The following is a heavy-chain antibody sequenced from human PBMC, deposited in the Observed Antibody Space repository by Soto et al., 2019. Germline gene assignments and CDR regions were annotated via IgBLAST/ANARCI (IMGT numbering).Heavy chain of an antibody. CDR2: IYYSGST. D-gene: IGHD4-17*01. Sequence: SETLSLTCTVSGGSISSYYWSWIRQPPGKGLEWIGYIYYSGSTNYNPSLKSRVTISVDTSKNQFSLKLSSVTAADTAVYYCARWGDYGGLYYFDYWGQGTPVTVSS. CDR3: ARWGDYGGLYYFDY. V-gene: IGHV4-59*01. CDR1: GGSISSYY. J-gene: IGHJ4*02.